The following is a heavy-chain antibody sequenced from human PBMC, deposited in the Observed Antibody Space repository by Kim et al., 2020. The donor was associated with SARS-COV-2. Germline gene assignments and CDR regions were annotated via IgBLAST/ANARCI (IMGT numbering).Heavy chain of an antibody. CDR2: IKQDGSEK. V-gene: IGHV3-7*03. D-gene: IGHD3-10*01. CDR3: AREGRFNNYGMDV. CDR1: GFTFSSYW. J-gene: IGHJ6*02. Sequence: GGSLRLSCAASGFTFSSYWMSWVRQAPGKGLEWVANIKQDGSEKYYVDSVKGRFTISRDNAKNSLYLQMNSLRAEDTAVYYCAREGRFNNYGMDVWGQGTTVTVSS.